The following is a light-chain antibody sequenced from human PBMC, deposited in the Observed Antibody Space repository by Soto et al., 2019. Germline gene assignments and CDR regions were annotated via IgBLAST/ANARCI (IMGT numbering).Light chain of an antibody. CDR1: KSVSNY. CDR3: QQYGHSLWT. Sequence: EVVLTQSPGTLSLSPGERATLACRASKSVSNYVAWYQQKSGQPPRLLIYGASSRASGIPDRFSGSGSGTDFTLTISRLEPEDYAVYYCQQYGHSLWTFGQGTKVDIK. J-gene: IGKJ1*01. V-gene: IGKV3-20*01. CDR2: GAS.